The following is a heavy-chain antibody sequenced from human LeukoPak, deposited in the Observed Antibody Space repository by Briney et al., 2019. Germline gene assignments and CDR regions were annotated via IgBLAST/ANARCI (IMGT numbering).Heavy chain of an antibody. CDR3: ARDKLAEAENDAFDI. Sequence: ASVKVSCKASGYTFTSYYMHWVRQAPGQGLEWMGIINPSGGSTSYAQKFQGRVTMTTDTSTSTAYMELRSLRSDDTAVYYCARDKLAEAENDAFDIWGQGTMVTVSS. CDR1: GYTFTSYY. D-gene: IGHD1-1*01. CDR2: INPSGGST. V-gene: IGHV1-46*01. J-gene: IGHJ3*02.